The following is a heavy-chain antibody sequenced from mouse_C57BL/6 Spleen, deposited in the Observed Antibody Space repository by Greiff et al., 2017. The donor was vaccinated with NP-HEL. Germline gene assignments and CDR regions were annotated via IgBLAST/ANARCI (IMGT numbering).Heavy chain of an antibody. Sequence: EVMLVESGEGLVKPGGSLKLSCAASGFTFSSYAMSWVRQTPEKRLEWVAYISSGGDYTYYADTVKGRFTISRDNARNTLYLQMSSLKSEDTAMYYCTRDGGSRYYFDYWGQGTTLTVSS. CDR2: ISSGGDYT. CDR3: TRDGGSRYYFDY. J-gene: IGHJ2*01. D-gene: IGHD1-1*01. V-gene: IGHV5-9-1*02. CDR1: GFTFSSYA.